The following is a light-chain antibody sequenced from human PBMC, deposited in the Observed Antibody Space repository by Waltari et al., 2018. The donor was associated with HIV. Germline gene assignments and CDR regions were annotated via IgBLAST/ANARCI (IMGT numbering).Light chain of an antibody. CDR2: EVS. CDR3: CSYAGSSTFVV. V-gene: IGLV2-23*02. CDR1: SSDVGSYYL. J-gene: IGLJ2*01. Sequence: QSALTQPASVSGSPGQSITISCTGTSSDVGSYYLVSWYQQHPGKAPKLMIYEVSKRTSRVSNRFSGSKSGNTASLTISGLQAEDEADYYCCSYAGSSTFVVFGGGTKLTVL.